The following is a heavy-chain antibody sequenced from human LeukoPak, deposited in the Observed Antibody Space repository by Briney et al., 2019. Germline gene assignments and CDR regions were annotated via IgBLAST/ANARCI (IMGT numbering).Heavy chain of an antibody. D-gene: IGHD2-21*01. CDR1: GGSFSGYY. CDR2: IYYSGST. CDR3: ARGAPLAGYNYGMDV. V-gene: IGHV4-30-4*08. Sequence: SETLSLTCAVYGGSFSGYYWSWIRQPPGKGLEWIGYIYYSGSTYYNPSLKSRVTISVDTSKNQFSLKLSSVTAADTAVHYCARGAPLAGYNYGMDVWGQGTTVTVSS. J-gene: IGHJ6*02.